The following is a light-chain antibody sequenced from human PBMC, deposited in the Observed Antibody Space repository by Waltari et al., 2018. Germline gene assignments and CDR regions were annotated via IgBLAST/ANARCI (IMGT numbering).Light chain of an antibody. CDR1: SSDVGGYNY. CDR2: GVT. J-gene: IGLJ2*01. V-gene: IGLV2-8*01. Sequence: QPALTQPPSASGSPGQSVTISCTGTSSDVGGYNYVSWYQQHPGKAPKLMIYGVTNRPSGVPDRFSGSKSGNPASLTVSGLQAADEADYYCSSYAASKYLVFGGGTKLTVL. CDR3: SSYAASKYLV.